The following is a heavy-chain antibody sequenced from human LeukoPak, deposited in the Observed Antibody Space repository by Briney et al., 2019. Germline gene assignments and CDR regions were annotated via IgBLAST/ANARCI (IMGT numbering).Heavy chain of an antibody. V-gene: IGHV3-74*01. Sequence: GGSLRLSCAASGFTFSSYWMHWVRQAPGKGLVWVSRINSDGSSTSYADSVKGRFTISRDNAKNTLYLQMNSLRAEDTAVYYCAGSRTAMVYFDYWGQGTLVTVSS. CDR3: AGSRTAMVYFDY. CDR1: GFTFSSYW. J-gene: IGHJ4*02. D-gene: IGHD5-18*01. CDR2: INSDGSST.